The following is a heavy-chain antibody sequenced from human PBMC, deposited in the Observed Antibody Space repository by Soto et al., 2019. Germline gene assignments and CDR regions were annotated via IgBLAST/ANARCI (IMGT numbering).Heavy chain of an antibody. D-gene: IGHD3-22*01. V-gene: IGHV3-49*04. CDR2: IRSKAYGGTT. Sequence: LRLSCTASGFTFGDYAMSWVRQAPGKGLEWVGFIRSKAYGGTTQYAASVKGRFTISRDDSKDIAYLQMNSLKTEDTAVYYCTREPYYSDSSGFYHYYFDYWGQGTLVTVSS. CDR1: GFTFGDYA. CDR3: TREPYYSDSSGFYHYYFDY. J-gene: IGHJ4*02.